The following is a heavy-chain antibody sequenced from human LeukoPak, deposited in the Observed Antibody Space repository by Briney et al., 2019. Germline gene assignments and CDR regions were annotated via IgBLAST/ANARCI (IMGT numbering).Heavy chain of an antibody. Sequence: GALVKVSCKASGYTFTSYDFSWVRQAPGQGLEWMGWISAYTGNTKYAQRLQGRVTLTTDTSTSTAYMELRSLRSDDTAVYYCAREDNSGLHIDHWGQGTLVTVSS. CDR2: ISAYTGNT. J-gene: IGHJ4*02. CDR1: GYTFTSYD. V-gene: IGHV1-18*01. D-gene: IGHD3-22*01. CDR3: AREDNSGLHIDH.